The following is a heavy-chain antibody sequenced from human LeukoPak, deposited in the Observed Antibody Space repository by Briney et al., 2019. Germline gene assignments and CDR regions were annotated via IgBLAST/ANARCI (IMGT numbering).Heavy chain of an antibody. Sequence: GGSLRLSCAASGFTFSSYAMNWVRQAPGKGLEWVAFIRYDGSNKYYADSVKGRFTISRDNSKNTLYLQMNSLRAEDTAVYYCAKLGEAIWFGETKTSFDYWGQGTLVTVSS. CDR1: GFTFSSYA. D-gene: IGHD3-10*01. J-gene: IGHJ4*02. CDR3: AKLGEAIWFGETKTSFDY. CDR2: IRYDGSNK. V-gene: IGHV3-30*02.